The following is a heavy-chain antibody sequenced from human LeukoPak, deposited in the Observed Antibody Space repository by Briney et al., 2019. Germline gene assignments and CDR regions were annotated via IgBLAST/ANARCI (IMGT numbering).Heavy chain of an antibody. J-gene: IGHJ4*02. CDR3: ARDQFSGSQLHY. D-gene: IGHD1-26*01. CDR2: INPSGGRT. Sequence: GASVKVSCKASGYTFTAYYMNWVRQAPGQGLEWMGIINPSGGRTSYAQKVKGRVTMTRDTSTSTVYMELSSLRSEDTAVYYCARDQFSGSQLHYWGQGTLVTVSS. V-gene: IGHV1-46*01. CDR1: GYTFTAYY.